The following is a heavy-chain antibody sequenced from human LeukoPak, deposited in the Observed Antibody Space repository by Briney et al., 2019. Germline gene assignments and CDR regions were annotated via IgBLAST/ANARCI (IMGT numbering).Heavy chain of an antibody. V-gene: IGHV3-30-3*01. J-gene: IGHJ4*02. Sequence: QPGRSLRLSCAASGFTFSSYAMHWVRQAPGKGLEWVAVISYDGSNKYYADSVKGRFTISRDNSKNTLYLQMNSLRAEDTAVYYCARDPRGYGVIVDYWGQGTLVTVSS. CDR1: GFTFSSYA. CDR3: ARDPRGYGVIVDY. CDR2: ISYDGSNK. D-gene: IGHD4-17*01.